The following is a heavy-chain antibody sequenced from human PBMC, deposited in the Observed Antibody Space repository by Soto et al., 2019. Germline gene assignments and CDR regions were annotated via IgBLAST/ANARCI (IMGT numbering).Heavy chain of an antibody. J-gene: IGHJ5*02. CDR3: AREDYDILTGYYKGLYWFDP. CDR2: INAGNGNT. CDR1: GYTFTSYA. Sequence: GASVKVSCKASGYTFTSYAMHWVRQAPGQRLEWMGWINAGNGNTKYSQKFQGRVTITRDTSASTAYMELSSLRSEDTAVYYCAREDYDILTGYYKGLYWFDPWGQGTLVTVSS. V-gene: IGHV1-3*01. D-gene: IGHD3-9*01.